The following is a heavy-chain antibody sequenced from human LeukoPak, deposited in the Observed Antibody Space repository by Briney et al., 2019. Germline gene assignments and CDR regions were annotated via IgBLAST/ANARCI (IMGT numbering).Heavy chain of an antibody. Sequence: GGSLRLSCAASGFTFSSCSMNWVRQAPGKGLEWVSYISSSSSTIYYADSVKGRFTISRDNAKNSLYLQMNSLRAEDTAVYYCATAPGYYYDSSGPDYWGQGTLVTVSS. J-gene: IGHJ4*02. V-gene: IGHV3-48*01. CDR2: ISSSSSTI. CDR1: GFTFSSCS. D-gene: IGHD3-22*01. CDR3: ATAPGYYYDSSGPDY.